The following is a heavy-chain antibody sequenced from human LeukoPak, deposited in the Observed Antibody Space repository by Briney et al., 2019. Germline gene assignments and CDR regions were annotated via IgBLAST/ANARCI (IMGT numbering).Heavy chain of an antibody. J-gene: IGHJ5*02. D-gene: IGHD4-17*01. CDR1: GYTFTSYG. CDR2: ISAYNGNT. V-gene: IGHV1-18*01. Sequence: ASVSVSCKASGYTFTSYGISWVRQAPGQGLEWMGWISAYNGNTNYAQKLQGRVTMTTDTSTSTAYMELRSLRSDDTAVYYCASPDYGDYGYNWFDPWGQGTLVTVSS. CDR3: ASPDYGDYGYNWFDP.